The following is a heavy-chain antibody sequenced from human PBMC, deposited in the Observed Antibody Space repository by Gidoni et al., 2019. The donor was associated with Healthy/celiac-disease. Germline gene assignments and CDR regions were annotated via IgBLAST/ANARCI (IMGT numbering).Heavy chain of an antibody. Sequence: EVQLVESGGGLVQPGRSLRLSCAASGFTFDDYAMHWVRQAPGKGLEWVSGISWNSGSIGYADSVKGRFTISRDNAKNSLYLQMNSLRAEDTALYYCAKDISPLGELGVPDDYWGQGTLVTVSS. CDR3: AKDISPLGELGVPDDY. V-gene: IGHV3-9*01. J-gene: IGHJ4*02. CDR1: GFTFDDYA. D-gene: IGHD7-27*01. CDR2: ISWNSGSI.